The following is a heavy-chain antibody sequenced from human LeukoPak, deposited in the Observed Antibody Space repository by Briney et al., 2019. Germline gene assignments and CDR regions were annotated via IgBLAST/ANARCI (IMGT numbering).Heavy chain of an antibody. CDR3: AKGRCSGGSCYGRGFDY. J-gene: IGHJ4*02. Sequence: PGGSLRLSCAASGFTFSSYEMNWVRQASGKGLEWVSGLSGSGGSTYYADSVKGRFTISRDNAKNTLYLQMNSLRAEDTAVYYCAKGRCSGGSCYGRGFDYWGQGTLVTVSS. V-gene: IGHV3-23*01. D-gene: IGHD2-15*01. CDR2: LSGSGGST. CDR1: GFTFSSYE.